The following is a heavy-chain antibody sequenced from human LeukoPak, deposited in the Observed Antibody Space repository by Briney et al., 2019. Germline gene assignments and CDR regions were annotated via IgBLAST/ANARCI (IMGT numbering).Heavy chain of an antibody. CDR2: IYYSGST. V-gene: IGHV4-39*01. CDR3: ARTLAYYDSSGYSHYFDY. D-gene: IGHD3-22*01. J-gene: IGHJ4*02. Sequence: PSETLSLTCTVSGGSISSGSYYWGWIRQPPGKGLEWIGSIYYSGSTYYNPSLKSRVTISVDTSKNQFSLKLSSVTAADTAVYYCARTLAYYDSSGYSHYFDYWGQGTLVTVSS. CDR1: GGSISSGSYY.